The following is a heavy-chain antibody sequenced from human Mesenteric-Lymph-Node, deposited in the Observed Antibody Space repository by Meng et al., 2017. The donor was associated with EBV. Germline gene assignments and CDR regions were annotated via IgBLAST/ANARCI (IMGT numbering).Heavy chain of an antibody. CDR3: AREGGYYYNYDY. V-gene: IGHV1-18*01. D-gene: IGHD3-22*01. J-gene: IGHJ4*02. CDR1: GYSFRNYG. Sequence: VPLVQSGPVLKSPGASVRFSCKPAGYSFRNYGITWVRLAPGQGLEWMGLISAYNGDTNYAQKFQGRVTMTTDTSTGTAYMELGSLRSDDTAVYYCAREGGYYYNYDYWGQGTLVTVSS. CDR2: ISAYNGDT.